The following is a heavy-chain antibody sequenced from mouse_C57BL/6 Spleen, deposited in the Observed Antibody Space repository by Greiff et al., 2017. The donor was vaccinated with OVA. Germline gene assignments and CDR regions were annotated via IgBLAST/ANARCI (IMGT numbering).Heavy chain of an antibody. CDR2: IDPANGNT. CDR3: ARSELGRGYFDV. CDR1: GFNIKNTY. Sequence: EVKLVESVAELVRPGASVKLSCTASGFNIKNTYMHWVKQRPEQGLEWIGRIDPANGNTKYAPKFQGKATITADTSSNTAYLQLSSLTSEDTAIYYCARSELGRGYFDVWGTGTTVTVSS. D-gene: IGHD4-1*01. J-gene: IGHJ1*03. V-gene: IGHV14-3*01.